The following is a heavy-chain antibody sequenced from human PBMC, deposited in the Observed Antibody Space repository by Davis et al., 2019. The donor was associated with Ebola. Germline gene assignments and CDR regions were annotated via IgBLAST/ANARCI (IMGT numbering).Heavy chain of an antibody. CDR1: GYTFTGYY. D-gene: IGHD2-15*01. Sequence: ASVKVSCKASGYTFTGYYMHWVRQAPGQGLEWMGIINPSGGSTSYAQKFQGRVTMTRDTSTSTVYMELSSLRSEDTAVYYCARSPGDCSGGSCSYYYYYGMDVWGQGTTVTVSS. CDR3: ARSPGDCSGGSCSYYYYYGMDV. CDR2: INPSGGST. V-gene: IGHV1-46*01. J-gene: IGHJ6*02.